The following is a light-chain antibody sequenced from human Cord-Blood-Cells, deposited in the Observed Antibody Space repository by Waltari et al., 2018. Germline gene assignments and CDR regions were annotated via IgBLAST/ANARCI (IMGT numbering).Light chain of an antibody. J-gene: IGKJ2*01. CDR1: QSVSSN. CDR3: QQYNNWYT. V-gene: IGKV3-15*01. Sequence: EIVMTQSPATLPVSPGERATHSCRASQSVSSNLAWYQQKPGQAPRLLIYGASTRATGIPARFSGSGSGTEFTLTISSLQSEDFAVYYCQQYNNWYTFGQGTKLEIK. CDR2: GAS.